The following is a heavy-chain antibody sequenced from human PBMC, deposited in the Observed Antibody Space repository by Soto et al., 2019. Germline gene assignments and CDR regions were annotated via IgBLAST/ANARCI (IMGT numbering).Heavy chain of an antibody. V-gene: IGHV4-39*07. J-gene: IGHJ4*02. D-gene: IGHD3-10*01. CDR3: ARAGITMVRGVIIKARYFDY. Sequence: SETLSLTCTVSGGSISSSNYYWGWIRQPPGKGLEWIGSIYYSGSTYYNPSLKSRVTISVDKSKNQFSLKLSSVTAADTAVYYCARAGITMVRGVIIKARYFDYWGQGTLVTVSS. CDR2: IYYSGST. CDR1: GGSISSSNYY.